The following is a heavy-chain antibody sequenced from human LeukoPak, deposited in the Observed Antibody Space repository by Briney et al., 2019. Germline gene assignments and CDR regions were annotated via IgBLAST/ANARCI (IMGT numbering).Heavy chain of an antibody. CDR2: INEDGSIT. Sequence: PGGSLRLSCVASGFTFSNHWMSWVRQVPGEGLVWVSRINEDGSITNYADSVKGRFSISRNNAKNTLYLQMNSLRAEDTAVYYCGRDLGGRSGYWGQGTLVTVSS. D-gene: IGHD1-26*01. J-gene: IGHJ4*02. CDR3: GRDLGGRSGY. CDR1: GFTFSNHW. V-gene: IGHV3-74*01.